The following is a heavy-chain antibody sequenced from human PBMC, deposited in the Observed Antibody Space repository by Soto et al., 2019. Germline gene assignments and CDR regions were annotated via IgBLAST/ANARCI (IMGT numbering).Heavy chain of an antibody. CDR2: IYYSGST. CDR3: ARDSSGFVADAFDI. Sequence: SETLSLTCTVSGGSISSGDYYWSWIRQPPGKGLEWIGYIYYSGSTYYNPSLKSRVTISVDTSKNQFSLKLSSVTAADTAVYYCARDSSGFVADAFDIWGQGTMVTVSS. J-gene: IGHJ3*02. CDR1: GGSISSGDYY. D-gene: IGHD3-22*01. V-gene: IGHV4-30-4*01.